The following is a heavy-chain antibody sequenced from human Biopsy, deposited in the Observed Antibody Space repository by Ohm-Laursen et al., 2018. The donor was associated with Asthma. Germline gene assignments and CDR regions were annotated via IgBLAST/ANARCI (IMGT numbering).Heavy chain of an antibody. J-gene: IGHJ4*02. CDR3: ARRGGVRRYFDN. V-gene: IGHV4-30-4*01. Sequence: TLSLTCTVSGGSISSGAYYWSWVRQPLGKGLEWIGYIYYIGSTYYNPSLKSRFAISLDTSKNQFSLKLSSVTAADTAVYFCARRGGVRRYFDNWGQGTLVTVSS. CDR1: GGSISSGAYY. D-gene: IGHD3-16*01. CDR2: IYYIGST.